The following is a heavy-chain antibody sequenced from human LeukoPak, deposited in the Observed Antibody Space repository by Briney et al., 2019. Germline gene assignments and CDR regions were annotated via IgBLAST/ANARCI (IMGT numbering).Heavy chain of an antibody. CDR1: GFTFDDYA. CDR2: ISWNSGSI. J-gene: IGHJ6*02. CDR3: ARGPSGSYYPHYYYGMDV. D-gene: IGHD1-26*01. Sequence: GRSLRLSCAASGFTFDDYAMHWVRQAPGKGLEWVSGISWNSGSIGYADSVKGRFTISRDNSKNTLYLQMNSLRAEDTAVYYCARGPSGSYYPHYYYGMDVWGQGTTVTVSS. V-gene: IGHV3-9*01.